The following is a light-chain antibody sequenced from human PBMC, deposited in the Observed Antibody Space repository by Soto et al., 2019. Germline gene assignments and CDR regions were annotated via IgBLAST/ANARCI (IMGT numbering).Light chain of an antibody. J-gene: IGKJ4*01. V-gene: IGKV3-20*01. CDR3: QQYDSSVPT. Sequence: EILFTQAPATPSLSPGERAPLSRRASQSVSSYLAWYQQKPGQAHRLLIYDAYNRATGIQDRFSGSGSGTDFTLTIRRLEPEDFAVYFCQQYDSSVPTFGGGTKVDIK. CDR1: QSVSSY. CDR2: DAY.